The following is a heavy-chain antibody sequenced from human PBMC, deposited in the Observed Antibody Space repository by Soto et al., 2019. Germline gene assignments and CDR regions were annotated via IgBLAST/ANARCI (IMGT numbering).Heavy chain of an antibody. J-gene: IGHJ2*01. V-gene: IGHV4-34*01. CDR3: ARRNLKYCSGGSCSNRPRYWYFDL. CDR2: INHSGST. D-gene: IGHD2-15*01. CDR1: GGSFSGYY. Sequence: TLSLTCAVYGGSFSGYYWSWIRQPPGKGLEWIGEINHSGSTNYNPSLKSRVTISVDTSKNQFSLKLSSVTAADTAVYCCARRNLKYCSGGSCSNRPRYWYFDLWGRGTLVTVSS.